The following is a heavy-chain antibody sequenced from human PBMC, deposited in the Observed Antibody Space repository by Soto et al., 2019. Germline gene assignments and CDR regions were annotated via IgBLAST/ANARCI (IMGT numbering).Heavy chain of an antibody. CDR2: INHSGST. V-gene: IGHV4-34*01. J-gene: IGHJ4*02. CDR3: ARDYYDSSGPDY. Sequence: KPSETLSLTCAVYGGSFSGYYWSWIRQPPGKGLEWIGDINHSGSTNYNPSLKSRVTISVDTSKNQFSLKLSSVTAADTAVYYCARDYYDSSGPDYWGQGTLVTVSS. CDR1: GGSFSGYY. D-gene: IGHD3-22*01.